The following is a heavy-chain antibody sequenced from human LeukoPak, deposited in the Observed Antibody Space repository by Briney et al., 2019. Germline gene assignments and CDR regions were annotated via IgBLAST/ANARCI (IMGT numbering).Heavy chain of an antibody. CDR1: GFTFSSYR. CDR3: TRDRNGLAY. Sequence: GGSLRLSCAASGFTFSSYRMHWVRRAPGKGLVWVSSIISDGSITTYADSVKGRFTISRDNAKNALYLQMNSLGAEDTAMYYCTRDRNGLAYWGQGNLVTVSS. D-gene: IGHD2-8*01. CDR2: IISDGSIT. V-gene: IGHV3-74*01. J-gene: IGHJ4*02.